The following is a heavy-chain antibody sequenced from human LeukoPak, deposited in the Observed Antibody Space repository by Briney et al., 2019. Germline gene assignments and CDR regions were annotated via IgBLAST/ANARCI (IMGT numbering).Heavy chain of an antibody. CDR1: GFSLSTSGVG. V-gene: IGHV2-5*02. CDR2: VYWDDDK. J-gene: IGHJ5*02. Sequence: SGPTLVNPTQTLTLTCTFSGFSLSTSGVGVGWIRQPPGKALEWLALVYWDDDKRYSPSLKSRLTITKDTSKNQVVLTMTNMDPVDTATYYCAHSPAITIFLGNWFDPWGQGTLVTVSS. D-gene: IGHD3-9*01. CDR3: AHSPAITIFLGNWFDP.